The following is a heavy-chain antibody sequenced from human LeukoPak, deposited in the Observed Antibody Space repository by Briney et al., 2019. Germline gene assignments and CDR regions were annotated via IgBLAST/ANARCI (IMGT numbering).Heavy chain of an antibody. J-gene: IGHJ6*03. D-gene: IGHD6-6*01. V-gene: IGHV3-30*02. CDR3: AKDRRPLYSYMDV. CDR2: IRYDGSNK. CDR1: GFTFSSYG. Sequence: GGSLRLSCAASGFTFSSYGMDWVRQAPGKGLEWVAFIRYDGSNKYYADSVKGRFTITRDNSKNTLYLQMNSLRHEDTAGHDCAKDRRPLYSYMDVWRKGTTVTVCS.